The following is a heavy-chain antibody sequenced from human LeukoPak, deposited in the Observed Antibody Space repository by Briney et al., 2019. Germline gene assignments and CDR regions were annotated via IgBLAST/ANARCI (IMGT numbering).Heavy chain of an antibody. J-gene: IGHJ4*02. V-gene: IGHV3-53*01. CDR3: AKGRRATVTTFPDY. D-gene: IGHD4-17*01. CDR2: IYSGGST. Sequence: PGGSLRLSCAASGFTVSSNYMSWVRQAPGKGLEWVSVIYSGGSTYYADSVKGRFTISRDNSKNTLYLQMNSLRAEDTAVYYCAKGRRATVTTFPDYWGQGTLVTVSS. CDR1: GFTVSSNY.